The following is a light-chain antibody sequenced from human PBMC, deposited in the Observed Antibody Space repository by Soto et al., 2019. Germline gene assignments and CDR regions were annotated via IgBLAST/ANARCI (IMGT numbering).Light chain of an antibody. J-gene: IGLJ1*01. Sequence: QSVLTQPPSLSAAPGQKITISCSGTSSNIENYYVSWYHQLPGTAPKLLIYDNIKRPSGIPDRFSGSKSGTSATLAITGLQTGDEGDYSCGAWDSSLNVYVFGGGTKVT. V-gene: IGLV1-51*01. CDR3: GAWDSSLNVYV. CDR1: SSNIENYY. CDR2: DNI.